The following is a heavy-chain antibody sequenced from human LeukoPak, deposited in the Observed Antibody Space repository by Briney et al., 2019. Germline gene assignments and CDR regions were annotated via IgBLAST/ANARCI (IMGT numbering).Heavy chain of an antibody. CDR2: IYTSGST. J-gene: IGHJ6*03. CDR3: ARGPYLYYPGYYYMDV. Sequence: VKPSETLSLTCTVSGGSISSYYWSWIRQPAGKGLEWIGRIYTSGSTNYNPSLKSRVTMSVDTSKNQFSLKLSSVTAADTAVYYCARGPYLYYPGYYYMDVWGKGTTVTISS. V-gene: IGHV4-4*07. CDR1: GGSISSYY. D-gene: IGHD1-26*01.